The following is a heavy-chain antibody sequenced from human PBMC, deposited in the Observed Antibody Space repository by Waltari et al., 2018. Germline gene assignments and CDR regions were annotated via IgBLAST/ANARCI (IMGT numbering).Heavy chain of an antibody. CDR2: VMSHGVST. Sequence: EVQLVESGGGLVQPGGSLRLSCAASGFTFSNYAMHWVRQATGKGLESVSAVMSHGVSTSYANSVVSRFTISRQHSRNALYLQMGSLRVEHMAVYDCARVVIGAVKVVFDIWGQGTMVTVSS. J-gene: IGHJ3*02. V-gene: IGHV3-64*01. D-gene: IGHD3-3*01. CDR3: ARVVIGAVKVVFDI. CDR1: GFTFSNYA.